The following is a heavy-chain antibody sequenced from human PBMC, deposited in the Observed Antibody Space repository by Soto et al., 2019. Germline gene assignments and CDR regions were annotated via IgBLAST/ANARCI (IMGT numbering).Heavy chain of an antibody. V-gene: IGHV1-69*01. CDR1: GGTFSSYA. J-gene: IGHJ5*02. D-gene: IGHD3-3*01. Sequence: QVQLVQSGAEVKKPGSSMKVSCKASGGTFSSYAISWVRQAPGQGLEWMGGIIPIFGTANYAQKFQGRVTITADESTSTAYMELSSLRSEDTAVYYCARRGVTIFGVVIRNWFDPWGQGTLVTVSS. CDR2: IIPIFGTA. CDR3: ARRGVTIFGVVIRNWFDP.